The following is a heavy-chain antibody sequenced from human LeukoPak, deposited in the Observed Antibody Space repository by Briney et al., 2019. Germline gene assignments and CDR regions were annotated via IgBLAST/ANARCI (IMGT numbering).Heavy chain of an antibody. D-gene: IGHD2-21*02. J-gene: IGHJ3*02. Sequence: PSETLSLTCTVSGGSISSYYWSWIRQPPGKGLEWIGYIYYSGSTNYNPSLKSRVTISVDTSKNQFSLKLSSVTAADTAVYYCARDKRSAVVVTAIEKYDAFDTWGQGTMVTVSS. V-gene: IGHV4-59*01. CDR3: ARDKRSAVVVTAIEKYDAFDT. CDR2: IYYSGST. CDR1: GGSISSYY.